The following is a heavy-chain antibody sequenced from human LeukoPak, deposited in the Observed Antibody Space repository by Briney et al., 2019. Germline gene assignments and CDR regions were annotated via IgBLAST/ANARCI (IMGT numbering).Heavy chain of an antibody. Sequence: PVGSLRLSCAASGVTFSSYSMNWVRQAPGKGLEWVSSISSSGSDIYYADSLKSGFTISRDNAQNSLYLQMNSRRAEDTAVYYCARDESPNYDFWSGQNPYFDYWGQGTLVTVSS. J-gene: IGHJ4*02. CDR1: GVTFSSYS. CDR3: ARDESPNYDFWSGQNPYFDY. V-gene: IGHV3-21*01. D-gene: IGHD3-3*01. CDR2: ISSSGSDI.